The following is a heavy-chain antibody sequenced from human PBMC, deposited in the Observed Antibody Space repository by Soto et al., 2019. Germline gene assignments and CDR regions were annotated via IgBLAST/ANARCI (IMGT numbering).Heavy chain of an antibody. CDR3: ARDFTRTYSSGWYYYYYGMDV. D-gene: IGHD6-19*01. Sequence: SVKVSCKASGFTFTSSAVQWVRQARGQRLEWIGWIVVGSGNTNYAQKFQERVTMTRDTSTSTVYMELSSLRSEDTAVYYCARDFTRTYSSGWYYYYYGMDVWGQGTTVTVSS. CDR2: IVVGSGNT. J-gene: IGHJ6*02. V-gene: IGHV1-58*01. CDR1: GFTFTSSA.